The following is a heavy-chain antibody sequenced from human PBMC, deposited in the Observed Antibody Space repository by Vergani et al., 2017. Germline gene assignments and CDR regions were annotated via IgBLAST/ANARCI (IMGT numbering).Heavy chain of an antibody. CDR1: GYSFTNYW. Sequence: EVQLVQSGAEVKKPGESLNISCQISGYSFTNYWIGWVRQMPGKGLEWMGIIYPADSDTRYSPSFQGQVTISVDKSISTAYLQRSSLRASDSAMYYCARLYGRDSSGSKYFDYWGQGTLVTVSS. CDR2: IYPADSDT. J-gene: IGHJ4*02. CDR3: ARLYGRDSSGSKYFDY. V-gene: IGHV5-51*01. D-gene: IGHD3-22*01.